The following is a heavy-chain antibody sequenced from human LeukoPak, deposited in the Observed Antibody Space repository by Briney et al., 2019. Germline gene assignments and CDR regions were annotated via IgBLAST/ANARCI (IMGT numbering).Heavy chain of an antibody. CDR2: ISGCNGNT. D-gene: IGHD3-10*01. V-gene: IGHV1-18*04. J-gene: IGHJ4*02. Sequence: ASVKVSCKASGYTFTSNGIRWVRQPPGQGLEGVGWISGCNGNTNQAQKLQGRVTMTTDTPTSTAYMELRSLRSDDTAVYYCVRDTLWFGELLRGFDDWGQGTLVTVSS. CDR1: GYTFTSNG. CDR3: VRDTLWFGELLRGFDD.